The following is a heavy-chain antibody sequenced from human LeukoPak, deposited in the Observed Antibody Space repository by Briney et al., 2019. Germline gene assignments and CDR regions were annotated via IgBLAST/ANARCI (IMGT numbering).Heavy chain of an antibody. Sequence: NPGGSLRLSCEASGFVFSHYYMSWIRQAPGKGLEWVSYISGSGDTIFYADSVEGRFTISRDNAKNSLYLEMKSLKVEDTAVYYCATPGGLDSDSAAAIDYWGQGTLVSVSS. D-gene: IGHD6-25*01. CDR1: GFVFSHYY. J-gene: IGHJ4*02. V-gene: IGHV3-11*01. CDR3: ATPGGLDSDSAAAIDY. CDR2: ISGSGDTI.